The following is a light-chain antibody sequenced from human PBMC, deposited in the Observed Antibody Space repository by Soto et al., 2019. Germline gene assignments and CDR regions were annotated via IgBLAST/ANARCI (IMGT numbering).Light chain of an antibody. CDR2: DAY. J-gene: IGKJ5*01. Sequence: EIVFPQSSATMSLSPGKISTRSCMASQSVKTFLLWYQHRPGQAHRVLIYDAYHRATGIPVRFSGSGAGTDFTLTISSLQSEDSAVYYCHQYNNWPQFTFGKGKRRAIK. V-gene: IGKV3-11*01. CDR1: QSVKTF. CDR3: HQYNNWPQFT.